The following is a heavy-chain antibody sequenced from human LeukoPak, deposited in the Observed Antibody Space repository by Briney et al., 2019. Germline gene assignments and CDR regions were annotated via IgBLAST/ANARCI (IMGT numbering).Heavy chain of an antibody. Sequence: SVKVSCKASGGTFSSYTISWVRQAPGQGLEWMGRIIPILGIANYAQKFQGRVTITADKSTSTAYMELSSLRSEDTAVYYSARGYCSGGSCYSVENWFDPWGQGTLVAVSS. J-gene: IGHJ5*02. CDR1: GGTFSSYT. D-gene: IGHD2-15*01. V-gene: IGHV1-69*02. CDR3: ARGYCSGGSCYSVENWFDP. CDR2: IIPILGIA.